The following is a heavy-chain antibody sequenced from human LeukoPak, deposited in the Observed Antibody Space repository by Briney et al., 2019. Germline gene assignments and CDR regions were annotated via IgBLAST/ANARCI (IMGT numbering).Heavy chain of an antibody. CDR3: ARDGFRAVAGSHYFDY. CDR2: ISSSSSYI. J-gene: IGHJ4*02. V-gene: IGHV3-21*01. CDR1: GFTFSSYS. Sequence: GGSLRLSCAASGFTFSSYSMNWVRQAPGKGLEWVSSISSSSSYIYYADSVKGRFTISRDNAKSSLYLQMNSLRAEDTAVYYCARDGFRAVAGSHYFDYWGQGTLVTVSS. D-gene: IGHD6-19*01.